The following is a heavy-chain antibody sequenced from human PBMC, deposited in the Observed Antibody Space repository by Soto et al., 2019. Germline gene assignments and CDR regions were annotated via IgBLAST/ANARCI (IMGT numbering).Heavy chain of an antibody. J-gene: IGHJ6*02. D-gene: IGHD6-13*01. V-gene: IGHV4-59*12. CDR3: ARAVSWHFYYYYGMDV. CDR1: GASISRDH. CDR2: YSGST. Sequence: SETLSLTCSVSGASISRDHWNWIRQPPGKGLEWIGDYSGSTNYNPSLKSRVTISVDKSKNQFSLKLSSVTAADTAVYYCARAVSWHFYYYYGMDVWGQGTTVTVSS.